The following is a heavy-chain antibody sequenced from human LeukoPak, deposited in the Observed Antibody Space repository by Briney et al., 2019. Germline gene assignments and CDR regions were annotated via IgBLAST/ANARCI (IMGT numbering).Heavy chain of an antibody. Sequence: SETLSLTCTVSGGSISSNNYYWCWRRQPPGSGVERIGYIYYSCTTRYNPSLRSRVTISVDKSKNKFSLILTSVTAAGTAVYHLARATPGFSSAWYSNWFDLGGQGALVSVSS. CDR2: IYYSCTT. J-gene: IGHJ5*02. V-gene: IGHV4-61*05. CDR1: GGSISSNNYY. CDR3: ARATPGFSSAWYSNWFDL. D-gene: IGHD6-19*01.